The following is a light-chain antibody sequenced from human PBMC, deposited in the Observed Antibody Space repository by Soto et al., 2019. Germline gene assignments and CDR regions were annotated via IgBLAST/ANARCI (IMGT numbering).Light chain of an antibody. V-gene: IGKV1-39*01. CDR2: AAS. CDR3: QQSDSTPRT. CDR1: QSISRY. J-gene: IGKJ1*01. Sequence: DIQMTQSPSTLSASVGDRVTITCRASQSISRYLNWYQQIPGKAPKLLIYAASILQSGVPSRFSGSGSGTDFTLTISSLQPEDFAVYYCQQSDSTPRTFGQGTKVELK.